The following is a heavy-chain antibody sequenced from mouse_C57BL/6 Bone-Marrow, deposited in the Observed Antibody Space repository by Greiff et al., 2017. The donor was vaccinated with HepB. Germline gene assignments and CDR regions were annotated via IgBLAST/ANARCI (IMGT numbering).Heavy chain of an antibody. V-gene: IGHV5-2*01. CDR1: EYELPSHD. CDR3: ARHYYGSSYVG. CDR2: INSDGGST. J-gene: IGHJ2*01. D-gene: IGHD1-1*01. Sequence: EVKLQESGGGLVQPGETLTLSCESHEYELPSHDMSWVRKTPEKRLELVAAINSDGGSTYYPDTMERRFIISRDNTKKTLYLQMSSLRSEDTALYYCARHYYGSSYVGWGQGTTLTVSS.